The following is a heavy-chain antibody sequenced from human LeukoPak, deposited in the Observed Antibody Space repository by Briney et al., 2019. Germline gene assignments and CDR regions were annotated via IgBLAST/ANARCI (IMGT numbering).Heavy chain of an antibody. J-gene: IGHJ2*01. CDR3: ARVGYCSHGSCLRLDWYFDL. V-gene: IGHV4-59*01. Sequence: SETLSLTCTVPGDFISSWYWSWIRQPPGKGLVWFGYIYYSGTTNYNPSLKSRVSISLDTSKNQFSLKLSSVTAADTAVYYCARVGYCSHGSCLRLDWYFDLWGRGTLVTVSS. D-gene: IGHD2-15*01. CDR1: GDFISSWY. CDR2: IYYSGTT.